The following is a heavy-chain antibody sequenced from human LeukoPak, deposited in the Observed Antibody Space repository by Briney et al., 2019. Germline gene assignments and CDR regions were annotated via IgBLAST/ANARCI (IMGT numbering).Heavy chain of an antibody. Sequence: SETLSLTCTVSGGSISSSSYYWGWIRQPPGKGLEWIGEINHSGSTNYNPSLKSRVTISVDTSKNQFSLKLSSVTAADTAVYYCARHLPSSGSYYRAGTVIDYWGQGTLVTVSS. V-gene: IGHV4-39*01. D-gene: IGHD3-10*01. CDR3: ARHLPSSGSYYRAGTVIDY. CDR2: INHSGST. CDR1: GGSISSSSYY. J-gene: IGHJ4*02.